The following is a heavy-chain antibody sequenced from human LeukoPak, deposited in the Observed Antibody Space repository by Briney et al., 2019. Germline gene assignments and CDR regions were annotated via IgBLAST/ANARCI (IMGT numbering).Heavy chain of an antibody. D-gene: IGHD1-14*01. CDR2: ISSSSSTI. V-gene: IGHV3-48*04. CDR1: GFTFSSYS. J-gene: IGHJ5*02. Sequence: GGSLRLSCAASGFTFSSYSMNWVRQAPGKGLEWVSYISSSSSTIYYADSVKGRFTISRDNAKNSLYLQMNSLRAEDTAVYYCARFKKLPGMTEGWFDPWGQGTLVTVSS. CDR3: ARFKKLPGMTEGWFDP.